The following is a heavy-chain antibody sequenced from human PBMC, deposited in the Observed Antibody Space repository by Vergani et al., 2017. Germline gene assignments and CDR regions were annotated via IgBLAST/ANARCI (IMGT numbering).Heavy chain of an antibody. Sequence: EVQLVESGGGLVKPGGSLRLSCAASGFTFDDYAMHWVRQAPGKGLEWVSGISWNSGSIGYADSVKGRFTISRDNAKNSLYLQMNSLRAEDTAIYYCVKEKIDLGSYFFDSWGHGILVTVSS. CDR2: ISWNSGSI. V-gene: IGHV3-9*01. CDR3: VKEKIDLGSYFFDS. D-gene: IGHD2/OR15-2a*01. CDR1: GFTFDDYA. J-gene: IGHJ4*01.